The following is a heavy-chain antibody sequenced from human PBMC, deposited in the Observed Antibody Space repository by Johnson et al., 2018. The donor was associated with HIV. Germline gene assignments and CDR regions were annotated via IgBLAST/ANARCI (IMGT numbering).Heavy chain of an antibody. V-gene: IGHV3-13*01. Sequence: MQLVESGGGVVRPGGSLRLSCAGSGFTFDDYGMNWVRQAPGKGLEWVSDIGTAGDTYYPGSVKGRFTISRENAKNTLDLQMNSLRAGDTAVYYCAREGMYSSYQGSFDIWGQGTMVTVSS. CDR3: AREGMYSSYQGSFDI. J-gene: IGHJ3*02. D-gene: IGHD6-6*01. CDR2: IGTAGDT. CDR1: GFTFDDYG.